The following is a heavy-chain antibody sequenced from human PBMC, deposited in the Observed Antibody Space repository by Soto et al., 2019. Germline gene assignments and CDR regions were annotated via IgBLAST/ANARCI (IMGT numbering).Heavy chain of an antibody. Sequence: SETLSLTCAVYGGSFSGYYWSWIRQPPGKGLEWIGEINHSGSTNYNPSPKSRVTISVDTSKNQFSLKLSSVTAADTAVYYCARMKGYVYYYGMDVWGQGTTVTVSS. J-gene: IGHJ6*02. CDR2: INHSGST. V-gene: IGHV4-34*01. CDR3: ARMKGYVYYYGMDV. CDR1: GGSFSGYY. D-gene: IGHD5-12*01.